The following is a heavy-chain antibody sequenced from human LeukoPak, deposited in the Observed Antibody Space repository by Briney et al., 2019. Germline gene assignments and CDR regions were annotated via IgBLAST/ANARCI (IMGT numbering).Heavy chain of an antibody. Sequence: ASVKVSCTASGGTFSSYAISWVRQAPGQGLEWMGGIIPIFGTANYARKFQGRVTITADESTSTAYMELSSLRSEDTAVYYCARKADKYYYDSSGLLFDYWGQGTLVTVSS. D-gene: IGHD3-22*01. CDR2: IIPIFGTA. J-gene: IGHJ4*02. CDR3: ARKADKYYYDSSGLLFDY. CDR1: GGTFSSYA. V-gene: IGHV1-69*13.